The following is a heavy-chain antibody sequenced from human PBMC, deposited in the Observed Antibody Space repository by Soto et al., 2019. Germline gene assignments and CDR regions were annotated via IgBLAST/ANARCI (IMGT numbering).Heavy chain of an antibody. CDR1: GYTFTSYG. CDR3: ERVGGYGSGSH. V-gene: IGHV1-18*01. D-gene: IGHD3-10*01. J-gene: IGHJ4*02. CDR2: ISVYNGNT. Sequence: QVQLVQSGAEVKKPGASVKVSCKASGYTFTSYGINWVRQAPGQGLEWMGWISVYNGNTNYAQKLQGRVTMTTDTPTSTAYMEVRSLCSDDTVVSYCERVGGYGSGSHWGQETRVTVSS.